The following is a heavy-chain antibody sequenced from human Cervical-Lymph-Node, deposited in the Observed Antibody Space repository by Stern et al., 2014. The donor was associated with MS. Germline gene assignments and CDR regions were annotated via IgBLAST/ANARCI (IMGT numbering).Heavy chain of an antibody. J-gene: IGHJ4*02. CDR2: IYYSGST. V-gene: IGHV4-31*03. CDR3: ARDDRGSSWYRFDF. D-gene: IGHD6-13*01. CDR1: GGSISTDGYY. Sequence: QVQLQESGPGVAKPSQTLSLTCTVSGGSISTDGYYWTWIRQHPGKGLGWIGYIYYSGSTYYNPSLKSRVTMSLDASKNQFSLNLSSVTAADTAIYYCARDDRGSSWYRFDFWGQGTLVTVSS.